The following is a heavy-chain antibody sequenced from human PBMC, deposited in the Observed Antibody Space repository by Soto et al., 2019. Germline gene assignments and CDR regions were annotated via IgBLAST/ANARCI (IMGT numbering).Heavy chain of an antibody. V-gene: IGHV2-26*01. Sequence: QVTLKESGPVLVKPTETLTLTCTVSGFSLSNARMGVSWIRQPPGKALEWLAHIFSNDEKSYSTSLKRRLTIANDTSKSQVVLTMTNMDPVDTATYYWARIQGDGYSLDAFDIWGQGTMVTVSS. CDR1: GFSLSNARMG. CDR2: IFSNDEK. D-gene: IGHD4-4*01. J-gene: IGHJ3*02. CDR3: ARIQGDGYSLDAFDI.